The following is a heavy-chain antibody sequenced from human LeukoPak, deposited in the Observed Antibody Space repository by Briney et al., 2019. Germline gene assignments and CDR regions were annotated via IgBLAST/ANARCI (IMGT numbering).Heavy chain of an antibody. CDR1: GYTFTSYG. Sequence: GASVKVSCKASGYTFTSYGISWVRQAPGQGLEWMGWISAYNGNTNYAQKLQGRVTMTTDTSTSTAYMELRSLRSDDTAVCYCARALSPVLRFFYYFDYWGQGTLVTVSS. CDR3: ARALSPVLRFFYYFDY. J-gene: IGHJ4*02. D-gene: IGHD3-3*01. V-gene: IGHV1-18*01. CDR2: ISAYNGNT.